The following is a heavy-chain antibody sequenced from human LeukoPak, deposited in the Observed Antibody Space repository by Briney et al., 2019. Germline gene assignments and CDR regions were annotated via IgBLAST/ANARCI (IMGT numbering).Heavy chain of an antibody. J-gene: IGHJ4*02. CDR1: GYTFPSYY. CDR2: INPSGGST. CDR3: ARDRTNRYSGMDY. Sequence: GASVKVSCKASGYTFPSYYMHWVRQAPGQGLAWMGIINPSGGSTSYAQKFQGRVTMTRDTSKSTVYMELSSLRSEDTAVYYCARDRTNRYSGMDYWGQGTLVTVSS. V-gene: IGHV1-46*01. D-gene: IGHD1-14*01.